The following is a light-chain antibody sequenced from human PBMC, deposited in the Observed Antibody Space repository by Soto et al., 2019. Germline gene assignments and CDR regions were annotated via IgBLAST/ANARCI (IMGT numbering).Light chain of an antibody. V-gene: IGKV1-39*01. J-gene: IGKJ1*01. CDR2: AAS. CDR1: QSISSY. Sequence: SRITKNKTSLSASVGDRVAVTCRASQSISSYLHWYQLKPGKAPQYLIQAASILQSGVPSRFSGSGSGTEFILTINNLQPEDFASYFCLQVYSVPRTCGRGTKADI. CDR3: LQVYSVPRT.